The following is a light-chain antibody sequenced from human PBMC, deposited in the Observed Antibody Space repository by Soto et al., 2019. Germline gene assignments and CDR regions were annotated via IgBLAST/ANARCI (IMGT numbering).Light chain of an antibody. CDR3: QQWSNWPLT. J-gene: IGKJ3*01. CDR1: QSVSSF. CDR2: DAS. V-gene: IGKV3-11*01. Sequence: EVVLTQSPATLSLSPGERATLSCRASQSVSSFLAWYQQKPGQAPRLLIYDASNRATGIPARFSGSGSGTDFTLIISSLEPGDFAIYYCQQWSNWPLTFGPGTKVDIK.